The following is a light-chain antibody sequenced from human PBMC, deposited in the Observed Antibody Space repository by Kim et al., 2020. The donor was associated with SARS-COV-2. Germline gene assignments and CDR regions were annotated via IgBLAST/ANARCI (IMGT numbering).Light chain of an antibody. CDR1: QSISSY. V-gene: IGKV1-39*01. Sequence: DIQMTQSPSSLSASVGDRVTITCRTSQSISSYLNWYQQKPGKAPKFLIYAASNLQSGVPSRFSGSGSGTDFTLTTTSLQPEDFATYYCQQSHSTPRTFGQGTKVDIK. CDR2: AAS. J-gene: IGKJ1*01. CDR3: QQSHSTPRT.